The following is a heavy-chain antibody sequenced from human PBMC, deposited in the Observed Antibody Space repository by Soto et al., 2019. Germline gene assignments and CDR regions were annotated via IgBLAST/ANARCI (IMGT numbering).Heavy chain of an antibody. D-gene: IGHD3-22*01. V-gene: IGHV3-21*06. CDR2: ISSTTNYI. CDR3: AKDLLITMIVVVPGDAFDI. J-gene: IGHJ3*02. CDR1: GFTFTRYS. Sequence: PGGSLRLSCAASGFTFTRYSMNWVRQAPGKGLEWVSSISSTTNYIYYGDSMKGRFTISRDNAKNSLYLEMNSLRAEDTAVYYCAKDLLITMIVVVPGDAFDIWGQGTMVTVSS.